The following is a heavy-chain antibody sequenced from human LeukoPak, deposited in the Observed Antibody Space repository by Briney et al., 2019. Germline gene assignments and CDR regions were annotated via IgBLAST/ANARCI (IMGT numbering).Heavy chain of an antibody. Sequence: GASVKVSCKASGGTFSSYAISWVRQAPGQGLEWMGGIIPIFGTANYAQKFQGRVTITTDESTSTAYMELSSLRSEDTAVYYCARRTYDFWSGYQILGQGTMVTVSS. J-gene: IGHJ3*02. CDR3: ARRTYDFWSGYQI. D-gene: IGHD3-3*01. V-gene: IGHV1-69*05. CDR1: GGTFSSYA. CDR2: IIPIFGTA.